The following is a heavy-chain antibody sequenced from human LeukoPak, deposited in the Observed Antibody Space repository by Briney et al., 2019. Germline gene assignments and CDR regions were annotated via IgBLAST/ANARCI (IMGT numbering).Heavy chain of an antibody. CDR3: ARGCSGGSCYSGVDY. Sequence: PGGSLRLSCAASGFTFSSYSMNWVRRAPGKGLEWVSSISSSSSYIYYADSVKGRFTISRDNAKNSLYLQMNSLRAEDTAVYYCARGCSGGSCYSGVDYWGQGTLVTVSS. D-gene: IGHD2-15*01. J-gene: IGHJ4*02. CDR2: ISSSSSYI. V-gene: IGHV3-21*01. CDR1: GFTFSSYS.